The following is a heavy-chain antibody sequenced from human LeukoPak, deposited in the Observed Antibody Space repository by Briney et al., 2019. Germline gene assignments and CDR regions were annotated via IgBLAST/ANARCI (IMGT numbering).Heavy chain of an antibody. Sequence: GGSLRLSCTASGFTFSSYAMSWVRQAPGKGLEWVSTVTVSGGGTYYGDSVKGRFTISRDNSKNTLYLQMNSLRAEDTAVYYCARVGSIAAAGTPDYWGQGTLVTVSS. D-gene: IGHD6-13*01. CDR1: GFTFSSYA. CDR2: VTVSGGGT. CDR3: ARVGSIAAAGTPDY. J-gene: IGHJ4*02. V-gene: IGHV3-23*01.